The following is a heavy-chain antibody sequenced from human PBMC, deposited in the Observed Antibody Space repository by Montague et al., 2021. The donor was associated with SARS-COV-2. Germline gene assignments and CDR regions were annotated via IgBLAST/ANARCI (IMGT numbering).Heavy chain of an antibody. CDR2: IYYGGTT. Sequence: SETLSLTCTVSGGSISTKFSSSYYYWGWIRQPPGKGLEWIGTIYYGGTTYFNPSLKSRVTISVDTSKNQFSLKLSSVTAADTAVYYCARALVPEEWLFGGDYYYYMDVWGKGTTVTVSS. CDR1: GGSISTKFSSSYYY. V-gene: IGHV4-39*07. D-gene: IGHD3-3*01. CDR3: ARALVPEEWLFGGDYYYYMDV. J-gene: IGHJ6*03.